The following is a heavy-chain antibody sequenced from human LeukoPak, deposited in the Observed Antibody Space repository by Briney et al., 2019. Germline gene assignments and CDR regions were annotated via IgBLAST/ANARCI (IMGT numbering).Heavy chain of an antibody. CDR3: ASLPWRRSGSYLKHWFDP. Sequence: SETLSLTCTVPGGSISSSSYYWGWIRQPPGKGLEWIGSIYYSGSTYYNPSLKSRVTISVDTSKNQFSLKLSSVTAADTAVYYRASLPWRRSGSYLKHWFDPWGQGTLVTVSS. CDR2: IYYSGST. CDR1: GGSISSSSYY. D-gene: IGHD1-26*01. V-gene: IGHV4-39*07. J-gene: IGHJ5*02.